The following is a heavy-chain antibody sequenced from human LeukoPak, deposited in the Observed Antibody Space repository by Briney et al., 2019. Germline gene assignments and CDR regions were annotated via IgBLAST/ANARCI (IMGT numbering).Heavy chain of an antibody. J-gene: IGHJ3*01. CDR2: NNPSGGST. Sequence: GASVKVSCKASGYTLTSYYLHWVRQAPGQGLEWMGINNPSGGSTTYAQKFQGRVTMTRDASTSTVYMELSSLRSDDTAVYYCARRGAQGGFDFWGQGTMVTVSS. CDR1: GYTLTSYY. D-gene: IGHD3-10*01. CDR3: ARRGAQGGFDF. V-gene: IGHV1-46*01.